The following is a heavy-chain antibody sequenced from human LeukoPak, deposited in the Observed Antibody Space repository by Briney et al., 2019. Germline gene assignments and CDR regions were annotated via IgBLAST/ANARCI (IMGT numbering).Heavy chain of an antibody. CDR1: GGSISSYY. Sequence: PSETLSLTCTVSGGSISSYYWSWIRQPPGKGLEWIGYIYYSGSTNYNPSLKSRVTISVDTSKNQFSLKLSSVTAADTAVYYCARDLTDNSSGWTLDAFDIWGQGTMVTVSS. J-gene: IGHJ3*02. CDR2: IYYSGST. CDR3: ARDLTDNSSGWTLDAFDI. V-gene: IGHV4-59*01. D-gene: IGHD6-19*01.